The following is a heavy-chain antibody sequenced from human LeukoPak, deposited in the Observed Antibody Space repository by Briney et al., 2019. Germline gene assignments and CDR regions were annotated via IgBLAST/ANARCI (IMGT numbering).Heavy chain of an antibody. CDR3: ARLSTPVMLDY. D-gene: IGHD2-21*01. J-gene: IGHJ4*02. V-gene: IGHV4-34*01. CDR1: GGSFSGYY. CDR2: INHSGNT. Sequence: SETLSLTCAVYGGSFSGYYWSWIRQPPGKGLEWIGEINHSGNTNYNPSLKSRVTISVDTSKNQFSLKLSSVTAADTAVYYCARLSTPVMLDYWGQGTLVTVSS.